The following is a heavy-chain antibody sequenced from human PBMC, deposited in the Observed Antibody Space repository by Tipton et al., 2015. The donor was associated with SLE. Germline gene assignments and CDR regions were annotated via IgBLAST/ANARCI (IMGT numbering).Heavy chain of an antibody. Sequence: TLSLTCTVSGGSINSYYWSWIRQPPGKGLEWVGYVYSSGSSDYNPSLSSRVTISLDTSKKQFSLRLKSATAADTAVYYCARDNSGWSEDSYYYYVDVWGKGTTVTVSS. CDR1: GGSINSYY. D-gene: IGHD6-19*01. J-gene: IGHJ6*03. CDR2: VYSSGSS. CDR3: ARDNSGWSEDSYYYYVDV. V-gene: IGHV4-59*01.